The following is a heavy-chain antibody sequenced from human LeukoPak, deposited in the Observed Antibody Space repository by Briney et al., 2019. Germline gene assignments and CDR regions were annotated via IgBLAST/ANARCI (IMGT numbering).Heavy chain of an antibody. D-gene: IGHD3-10*01. V-gene: IGHV1-2*02. Sequence: WASVKVSCKASGYTFTGYYMHWVRQAPGQGLEWMGWINPNSGGTNYAQKFQGRVTMTRDTSISTAYMELSRLRSDDTAVYYCARVRPRIDGSGTSYLRLYYFDYLGQGTLVTVSS. CDR3: ARVRPRIDGSGTSYLRLYYFDY. CDR2: INPNSGGT. CDR1: GYTFTGYY. J-gene: IGHJ4*02.